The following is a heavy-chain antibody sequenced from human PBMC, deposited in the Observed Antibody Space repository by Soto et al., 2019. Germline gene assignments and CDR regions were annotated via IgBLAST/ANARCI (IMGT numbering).Heavy chain of an antibody. Sequence: EVQLLESGGGLVQPGGSLRLSCAASGFTFSTYAMNWVRHAPGKGLEWVSAISHSGGTKFYADSVKGRFTISRDNSKNMLYLQMDSLGVEDTALYYCANWGQGFLTYAPFSYGMDVWGQGTTVTVS. CDR2: ISHSGGTK. CDR1: GFTFSTYA. J-gene: IGHJ6*02. V-gene: IGHV3-23*01. D-gene: IGHD7-27*01. CDR3: ANWGQGFLTYAPFSYGMDV.